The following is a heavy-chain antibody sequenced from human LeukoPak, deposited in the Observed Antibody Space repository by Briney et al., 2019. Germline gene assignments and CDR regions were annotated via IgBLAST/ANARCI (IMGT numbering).Heavy chain of an antibody. J-gene: IGHJ5*02. D-gene: IGHD6-25*01. CDR2: INNSGST. CDR3: AREGGDPRWLDP. V-gene: IGHV4-4*07. Sequence: SETLSLTCTVSGGSISTFYWTWIRQPAGKALEWIGRINNSGSTNYNPSLRSRVSMSVDRSKNQFSVTLSSVTAADTSVYFCAREGGDPRWLDPWGQGTLVTVSS. CDR1: GGSISTFY.